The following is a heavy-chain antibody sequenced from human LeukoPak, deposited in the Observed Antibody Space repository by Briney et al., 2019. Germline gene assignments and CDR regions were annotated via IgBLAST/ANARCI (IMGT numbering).Heavy chain of an antibody. CDR3: ARDRISDYVIYGMDV. Sequence: SQTLSLTCTVSGGSISSGDYYWSWIRQPPEKGLEWIGYIYYSGSTYYNPSLKSRVTISVDTSKNQFSLKLSSVTAADTAVYYCARDRISDYVIYGMDVWGKGTTVTVSS. D-gene: IGHD4-17*01. CDR1: GGSISSGDYY. V-gene: IGHV4-30-4*01. J-gene: IGHJ6*04. CDR2: IYYSGST.